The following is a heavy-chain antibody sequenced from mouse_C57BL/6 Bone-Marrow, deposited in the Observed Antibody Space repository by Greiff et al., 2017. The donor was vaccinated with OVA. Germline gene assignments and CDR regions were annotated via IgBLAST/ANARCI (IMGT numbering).Heavy chain of an antibody. CDR3: GRGPNYYGSSVYAMDY. J-gene: IGHJ4*01. CDR1: GYAFSSYW. Sequence: QVQLKQSGAELVKPGASVKISCKASGYAFSSYWMNWVKQRPGKGLEWIGQIYPGDGDTNYNGKFKGKATLTADKSSSTAYMQLSSLTSEDSAVYFCGRGPNYYGSSVYAMDYWGQGTSVTVSS. V-gene: IGHV1-80*01. D-gene: IGHD1-1*01. CDR2: IYPGDGDT.